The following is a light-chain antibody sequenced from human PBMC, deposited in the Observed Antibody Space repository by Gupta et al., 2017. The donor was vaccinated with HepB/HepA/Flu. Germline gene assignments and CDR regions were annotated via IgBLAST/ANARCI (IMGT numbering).Light chain of an antibody. Sequence: IVITHSPATLSVSPGERATLSCRASQSVSSNLAWYQQKPGQAPRLLIYGASTRATGIPARFSGSGSGTEFTLTISSLQSEDFAVYYCQQNNNCPWTFGQGTKVEIK. V-gene: IGKV3-15*01. CDR3: QQNNNCPWT. CDR1: QSVSSN. CDR2: GAS. J-gene: IGKJ1*01.